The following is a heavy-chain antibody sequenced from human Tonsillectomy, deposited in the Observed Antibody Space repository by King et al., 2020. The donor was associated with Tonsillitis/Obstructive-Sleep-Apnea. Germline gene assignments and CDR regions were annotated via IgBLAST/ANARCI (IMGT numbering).Heavy chain of an antibody. CDR2: IYYSGST. CDR3: ARALVVWRAFDI. D-gene: IGHD3-22*01. J-gene: IGHJ3*02. Sequence: VQLQESGPGLVKPSETLSLTCTVSGGSISSYDWSWIRQPPGKGLEWIGYIYYSGSTNYNPSLQSRVTISVDTSKNQFSLKLSPVTAADTVVHYCARALVVWRAFDILGQGTMVTVSS. V-gene: IGHV4-59*01. CDR1: GGSISSYD.